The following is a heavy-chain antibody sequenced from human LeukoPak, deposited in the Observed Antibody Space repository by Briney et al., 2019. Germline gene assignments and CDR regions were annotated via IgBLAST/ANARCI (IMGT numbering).Heavy chain of an antibody. J-gene: IGHJ6*02. D-gene: IGHD3-10*01. CDR2: IIPILGIA. V-gene: IGHV1-69*04. CDR3: ARDSSYGSGSYVYYYGMDV. Sequence: SVTVSYKASGGTFSSYAISWVRQAPGQGLERMGRIIPILGIANYAQKFQGRVTITADKSTSTAYMELSSLRSEDTAVYYCARDSSYGSGSYVYYYGMDVWGQGTTVTVSS. CDR1: GGTFSSYA.